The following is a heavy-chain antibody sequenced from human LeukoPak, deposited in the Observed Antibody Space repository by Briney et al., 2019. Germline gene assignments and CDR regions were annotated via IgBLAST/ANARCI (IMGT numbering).Heavy chain of an antibody. D-gene: IGHD3-16*02. CDR3: ARVNIGMATLDY. CDR2: IWNDGSNE. J-gene: IGHJ4*02. CDR1: GFSFSTYG. Sequence: GRSLRLSCVASGFSFSTYGMHWVRQAPGEGLEWVAVIWNDGSNEYYADSVKGRFTISRDNARNSLYLQMNSLRAEGTAVYYCARVNIGMATLDYWGQGTLVTVSS. V-gene: IGHV3-33*01.